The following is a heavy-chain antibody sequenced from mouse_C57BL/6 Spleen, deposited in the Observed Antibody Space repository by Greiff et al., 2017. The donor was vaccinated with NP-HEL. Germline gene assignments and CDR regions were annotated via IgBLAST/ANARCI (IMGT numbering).Heavy chain of an antibody. V-gene: IGHV5-6*01. CDR2: ISSGGSYT. CDR3: ARFTTVVATPYYFDY. CDR1: GFTFSSYG. Sequence: VQLKQSGGDLVKPGGSLKLSCAASGFTFSSYGMSWVRQTPDKRLEWVATISSGGSYTYYPDSVKGRFTISRDNAKNTLYLQMSSLKSEDTAMYYCARFTTVVATPYYFDYWGQGTTLTVSS. D-gene: IGHD1-1*01. J-gene: IGHJ2*01.